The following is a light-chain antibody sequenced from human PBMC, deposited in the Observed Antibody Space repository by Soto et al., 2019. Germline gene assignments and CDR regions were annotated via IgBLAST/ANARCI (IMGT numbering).Light chain of an antibody. CDR3: QQYDYRPF. Sequence: EIVITQSPATLSVSPGGRATPSLRASQSVRNKLAWYQQKPGQAPRLLIYDASTRATGIPARFSGSGFGTDFTLTISSLQSEDFAVYYCQQYDYRPFFGQGTRLEIK. CDR1: QSVRNK. J-gene: IGKJ5*01. CDR2: DAS. V-gene: IGKV3D-15*01.